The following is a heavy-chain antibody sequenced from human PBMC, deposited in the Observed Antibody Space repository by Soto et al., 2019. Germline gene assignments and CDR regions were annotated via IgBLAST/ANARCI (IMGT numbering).Heavy chain of an antibody. CDR2: IYPGDSDT. CDR3: AAYSGSFYYGMDV. Sequence: GESLKNHCKASGYRFTSYWIGWVRQRPRKGLEWMGIIYPGDSDTRYSPSFQGQVTISADKSISTAYLQWSSLKASDTAMYYCAAYSGSFYYGMDVWGQGTTVTVSS. J-gene: IGHJ6*02. D-gene: IGHD1-26*01. CDR1: GYRFTSYW. V-gene: IGHV5-51*01.